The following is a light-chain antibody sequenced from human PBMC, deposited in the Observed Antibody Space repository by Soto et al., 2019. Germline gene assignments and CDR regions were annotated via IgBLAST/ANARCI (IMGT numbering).Light chain of an antibody. J-gene: IGKJ4*01. CDR3: QHYNNWVGT. Sequence: EIVLTQSPGTLSLSPGERATLSCRASQSVSNNYLAWYQQKPGQAPRLLIYGASTRATGIPARFSGSGSGTEFTLTISSLQSEDFTVYYCQHYNNWVGTFGGGTKVDIK. CDR2: GAS. V-gene: IGKV3-15*01. CDR1: QSVSNN.